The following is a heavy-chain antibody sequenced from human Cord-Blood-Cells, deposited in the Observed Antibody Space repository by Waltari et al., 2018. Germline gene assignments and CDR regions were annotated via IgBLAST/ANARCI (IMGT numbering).Heavy chain of an antibody. CDR1: GGSISSYY. Sequence: QVQLQESGPGLVKPSETLSLTCTVSGGSISSYYWSWIRQPAGKGLEWIGRIYTSGSTNYNPSLKSRVTMSGDTSKNQFSLKLSSVTAADTAVYYCARDVGSSWYSSYYYYYDMDVWGKGTTVTVSS. J-gene: IGHJ6*03. V-gene: IGHV4-4*07. D-gene: IGHD6-13*01. CDR2: IYTSGST. CDR3: ARDVGSSWYSSYYYYYDMDV.